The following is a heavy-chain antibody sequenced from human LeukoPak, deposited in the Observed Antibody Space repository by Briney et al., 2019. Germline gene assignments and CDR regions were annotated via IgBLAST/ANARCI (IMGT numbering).Heavy chain of an antibody. Sequence: GGSLRLSCAASGFTFSSYSMSWVRQTPGKGLEWVSAISSSGGSTYYADSVKGRFSVFRHNSKYTLYLQMNSLRAEDTAVYYCAKIASFYDSPYDAWGQGTLVTVSS. CDR1: GFTFSSYS. V-gene: IGHV3-23*01. D-gene: IGHD2/OR15-2a*01. CDR2: ISSSGGST. J-gene: IGHJ5*02. CDR3: AKIASFYDSPYDA.